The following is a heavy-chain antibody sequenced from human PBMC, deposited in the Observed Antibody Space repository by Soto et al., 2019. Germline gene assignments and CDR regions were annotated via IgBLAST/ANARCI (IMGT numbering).Heavy chain of an antibody. J-gene: IGHJ4*02. V-gene: IGHV4-31*03. CDR1: GGSISSGGYY. D-gene: IGHD3-16*01. CDR2: IYSSGST. Sequence: QVQLQESGPGLVKPSQTLSLTCTVSGGSISSGGYYWSWIRQHPGKGLEWIGSIYSSGSTYYNPSLKRRVTISLDTSKNQFSLELSSVTAAHTAVYCCARGVLHWGQGTLVTVSS. CDR3: ARGVLH.